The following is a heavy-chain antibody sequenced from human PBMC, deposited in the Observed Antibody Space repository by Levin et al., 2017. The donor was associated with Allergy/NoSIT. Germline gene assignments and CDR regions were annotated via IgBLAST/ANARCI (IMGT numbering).Heavy chain of an antibody. CDR1: GFSFSSFS. J-gene: IGHJ4*02. CDR3: AKGGEGRRGFDS. Sequence: GESLKISCKASGFSFSSFSMTWVRQAPGKGLEWVSTISGTGRSTYYADSVKGRFTISRDNPKDTLYLQVKTLRDEDTAIYYCAKGGEGRRGFDSWGQGSLVTVSS. D-gene: IGHD1-1*01. V-gene: IGHV3-23*01. CDR2: ISGTGRST.